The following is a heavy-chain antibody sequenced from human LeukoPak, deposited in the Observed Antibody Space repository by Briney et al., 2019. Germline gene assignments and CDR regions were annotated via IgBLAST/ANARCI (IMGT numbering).Heavy chain of an antibody. D-gene: IGHD6-13*01. V-gene: IGHV3-74*01. CDR2: INNAVSST. CDR3: ARGDFSSWYLFDS. Sequence: PGGSLRLSCAAHGFTFTSNWMHSVRHAPGKGLVLVSRINNAVSSTSYADSVKGRFTISRDNAQGTLYLQMSSLRPEDTAVYYCARGDFSSWYLFDSWGQGTLVTVSS. CDR1: GFTFTSNW. J-gene: IGHJ4*02.